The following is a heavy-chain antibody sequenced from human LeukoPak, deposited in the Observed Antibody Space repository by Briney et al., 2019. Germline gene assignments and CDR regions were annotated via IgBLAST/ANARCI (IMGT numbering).Heavy chain of an antibody. CDR3: ARVFYESVVYGLDY. CDR1: GGSISSHH. CDR2: IYFSGNT. D-gene: IGHD3-22*01. Sequence: SETLSLTCSVSGGSISSHHWRWIRQPPGKGLEWIGNIYFSGNTNYNPSLKSRVTISLDTSKNQFSLKLTSVTAADTAVYYCARVFYESVVYGLDYWGPGTLCTVSS. J-gene: IGHJ4*02. V-gene: IGHV4-59*11.